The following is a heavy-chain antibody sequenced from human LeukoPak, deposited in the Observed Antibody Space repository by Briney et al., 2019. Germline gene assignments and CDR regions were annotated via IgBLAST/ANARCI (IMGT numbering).Heavy chain of an antibody. D-gene: IGHD6-19*01. J-gene: IGHJ3*02. Sequence: PGGSLRLSCAASGFTFSNAWMSWVRQAPGKGLEWVGRIKSKTDGGTTDYAAPVKGRFTISRDDSKNTLYLQMNSLKTEDTAVYYCTTSPTYSSGWYENDAFDIWGQGTMVTVSS. V-gene: IGHV3-15*01. CDR1: GFTFSNAW. CDR3: TTSPTYSSGWYENDAFDI. CDR2: IKSKTDGGTT.